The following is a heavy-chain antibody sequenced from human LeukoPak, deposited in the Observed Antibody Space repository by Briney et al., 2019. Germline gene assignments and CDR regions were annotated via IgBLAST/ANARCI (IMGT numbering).Heavy chain of an antibody. D-gene: IGHD6-19*01. J-gene: IGHJ6*03. V-gene: IGHV4-59*01. CDR3: AKGVGYSSGWRYYYYYMDV. CDR2: IYYSGST. CDR1: GGSISSYY. Sequence: KTSETLSLTCTVSGGSISSYYWSWIRQPPGKGLEWIGYIYYSGSTNYNPSLKSRVTISVDTSKNQFSLKLSSVTAADTAVYYCAKGVGYSSGWRYYYYYMDVWGKGTTVTISS.